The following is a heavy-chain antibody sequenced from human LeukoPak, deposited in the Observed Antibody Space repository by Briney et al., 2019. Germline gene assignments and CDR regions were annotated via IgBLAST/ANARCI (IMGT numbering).Heavy chain of an antibody. CDR3: ARRLSTVTRSIDP. J-gene: IGHJ5*02. CDR1: GGSISSSSYY. V-gene: IGHV4-39*07. Sequence: KTSETLSLTCTVSGGSISSSSYYWGWIRQPPGKGLEWIGEINHSGSTNYNPSLKSRVTISVDTSKNQFSLKLSSVTAADTAVYYCARRLSTVTRSIDPWGQGTLVTVSS. D-gene: IGHD4-17*01. CDR2: INHSGST.